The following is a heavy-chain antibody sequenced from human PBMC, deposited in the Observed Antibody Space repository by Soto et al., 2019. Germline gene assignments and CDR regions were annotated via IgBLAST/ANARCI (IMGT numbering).Heavy chain of an antibody. V-gene: IGHV3-23*01. Sequence: PVGSLRLSCAASEFTFNNYAMSWVRQAPGKGLEWVSAISSSGYSTYYADSVKGRFTISRDNSKNTVYLQMNNLRAEDTAVYYCAKGSVVVAAKFDSWGQGTLVTVSS. CDR2: ISSSGYST. CDR3: AKGSVVVAAKFDS. D-gene: IGHD2-21*02. CDR1: EFTFNNYA. J-gene: IGHJ4*02.